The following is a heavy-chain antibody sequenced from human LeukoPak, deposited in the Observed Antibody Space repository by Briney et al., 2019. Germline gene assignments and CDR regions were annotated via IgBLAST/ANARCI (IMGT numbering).Heavy chain of an antibody. V-gene: IGHV3-23*01. CDR3: ARGDYGPLDY. J-gene: IGHJ4*02. Sequence: GGSLRLSCAASGFTFSNYAMTWVRQAPGKGLEWVSVISGSGSNTDYADSVKGRFTISRDNSKNTLYLQMNSLRAEDTAVYYCARGDYGPLDYWGQGSLVTVSS. CDR1: GFTFSNYA. CDR2: ISGSGSNT. D-gene: IGHD4/OR15-4a*01.